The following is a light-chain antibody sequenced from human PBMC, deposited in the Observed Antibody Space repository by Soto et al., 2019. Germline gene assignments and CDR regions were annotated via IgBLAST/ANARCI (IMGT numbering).Light chain of an antibody. Sequence: DIQMTQSPSTVSASVRDRVTITCLASQTISSWLAWFQQRPGRAPKFLIYKASTLKSGVPSRFSGSGSGTELTLTISSLQPDDFATYYCQQYNSYPWTFGQGTKVDIK. J-gene: IGKJ1*01. V-gene: IGKV1-5*03. CDR2: KAS. CDR3: QQYNSYPWT. CDR1: QTISSW.